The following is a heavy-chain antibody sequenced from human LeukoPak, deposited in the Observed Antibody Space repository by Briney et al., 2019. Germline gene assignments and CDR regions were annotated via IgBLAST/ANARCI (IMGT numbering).Heavy chain of an antibody. CDR2: IIPIFGTA. D-gene: IGHD3-10*01. CDR1: GGTFSSYA. Sequence: GASVKVSCKASGGTFSSYAISCVRQAPGQGLEWMGGIIPIFGTANYAQKFQGRVTITADESTSTAYMELSSLRSEDTAVYYCARDYGSGSYYYKFDYWGQGTLVTGSS. CDR3: ARDYGSGSYYYKFDY. J-gene: IGHJ4*02. V-gene: IGHV1-69*13.